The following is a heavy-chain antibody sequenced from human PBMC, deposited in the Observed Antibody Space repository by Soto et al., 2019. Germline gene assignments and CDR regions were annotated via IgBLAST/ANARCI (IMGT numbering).Heavy chain of an antibody. V-gene: IGHV3-7*01. CDR1: GFTSSSYW. Sequence: PGGSLRLSCAASGFTSSSYWMSWVRQAPGKGLEWVANIKQDGSEKYYVDSVKGRFTISRDNAKNSLYLQMNSLRAEDTAVHYCARDRYSYYDFWSGSLPYYYYGMDVWGQGTTVTVS. CDR3: ARDRYSYYDFWSGSLPYYYYGMDV. CDR2: IKQDGSEK. D-gene: IGHD3-3*01. J-gene: IGHJ6*02.